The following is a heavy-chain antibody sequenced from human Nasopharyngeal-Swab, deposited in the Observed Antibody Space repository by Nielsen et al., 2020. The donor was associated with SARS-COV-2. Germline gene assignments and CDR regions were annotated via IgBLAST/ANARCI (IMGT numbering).Heavy chain of an antibody. J-gene: IGHJ4*02. V-gene: IGHV3-30-3*01. D-gene: IGHD2-21*02. CDR3: ARDEIPAWVTAIPPPPDY. Sequence: GESLKTSCVASGFTGSSYAMHWVRQAPGKGLERGAVISYDGGIKYCADPVKGRFTISRDNSKNTLYLQMDSLRPEDTAVYYCARDEIPAWVTAIPPPPDYWGQGTLVTVSS. CDR1: GFTGSSYA. CDR2: ISYDGGIK.